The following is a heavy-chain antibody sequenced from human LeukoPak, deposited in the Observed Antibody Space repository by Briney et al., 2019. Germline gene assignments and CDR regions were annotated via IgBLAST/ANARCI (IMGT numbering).Heavy chain of an antibody. J-gene: IGHJ4*02. CDR1: GFTFSNAW. Sequence: PGGSLRPSCAASGFTFSNAWMNWVRQAPGKGLEWVGRIKSKTDGGTTDYAAPVKGRFTISRDDSKNTLYLQMNSLKTEDTAVYYCTTDGPGGYSYGSFDYWGQGTLVTVSS. CDR2: IKSKTDGGTT. V-gene: IGHV3-15*07. D-gene: IGHD5-18*01. CDR3: TTDGPGGYSYGSFDY.